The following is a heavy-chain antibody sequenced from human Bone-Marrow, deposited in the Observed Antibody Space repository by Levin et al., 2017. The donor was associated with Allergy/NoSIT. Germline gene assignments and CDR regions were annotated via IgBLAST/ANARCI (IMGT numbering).Heavy chain of an antibody. D-gene: IGHD2-15*01. V-gene: IGHV7-4-1*02. J-gene: IGHJ4*02. Sequence: ASVKVSCKASGYTFTTYAMNWVRQAPGQGLEWMGWINMNTGNPTYAQGFTGRFVFSLDTSVSTAYLQISSLKAEDSAIYYCARHNVAADFDYWGQGTLVTVSS. CDR1: GYTFTTYA. CDR2: INMNTGNP. CDR3: ARHNVAADFDY.